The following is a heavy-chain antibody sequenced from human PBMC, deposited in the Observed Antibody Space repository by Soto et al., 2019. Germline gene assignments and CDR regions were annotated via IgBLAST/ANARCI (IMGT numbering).Heavy chain of an antibody. V-gene: IGHV1-8*01. CDR2: MNPNSGNT. CDR3: VRALDYGDPWYFDY. CDR1: GYTFTSYD. D-gene: IGHD4-17*01. J-gene: IGHJ4*02. Sequence: QVQLVQSGAEVKKPGASVKVSCKASGYTFTSYDINWVRQATGQGLEWMGWMNPNSGNTGYAQKFQGRVTMTRNTSISTAYMELSSLRSEDTAVYYCVRALDYGDPWYFDYWGQGTLVTVSS.